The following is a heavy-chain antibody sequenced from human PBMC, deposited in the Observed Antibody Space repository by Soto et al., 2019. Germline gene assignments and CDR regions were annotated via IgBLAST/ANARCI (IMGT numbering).Heavy chain of an antibody. D-gene: IGHD4-17*01. CDR1: GYTFTSYD. J-gene: IGHJ6*03. Sequence: ASVKVSCKASGYTFTSYDINWVRQATGQGLEWMGWMNPNSGNTGYAQKFQGRVTMTRNTSISTAYMELSSLRSEDTAVYYCARGVHPRSTYGDYGEEYYYYYYMDVWGKGTTVTVSS. CDR3: ARGVHPRSTYGDYGEEYYYYYYMDV. V-gene: IGHV1-8*01. CDR2: MNPNSGNT.